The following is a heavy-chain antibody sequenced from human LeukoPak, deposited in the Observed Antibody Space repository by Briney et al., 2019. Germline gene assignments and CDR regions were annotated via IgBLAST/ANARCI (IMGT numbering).Heavy chain of an antibody. J-gene: IGHJ4*02. V-gene: IGHV1-2*02. CDR2: INPHSGGT. CDR3: ARDYGDYFDY. D-gene: IGHD4-17*01. CDR1: GYSFTGYY. Sequence: ASVKVSCKTSGYSFTGYYIHWVRQAPGQGLEWMGWINPHSGGTNYAQKFQGRVTMTRDTSISTAYMELSRLRSDDTAVYYCARDYGDYFDYWGQGTLVTVSS.